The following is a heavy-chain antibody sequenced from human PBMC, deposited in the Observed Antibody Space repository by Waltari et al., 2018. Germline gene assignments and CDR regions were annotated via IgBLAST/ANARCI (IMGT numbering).Heavy chain of an antibody. V-gene: IGHV4-39*01. Sequence: QLQLQESGPGLVKPWETLSLTCTVSGGSVSSNYNWGWIRQTPGKGLEWVGNMQYAGSTFYHPSLRSRVTISLDTSKNQFSLWLSSVGAADTGVYFCGRIAFGDEGVYGKKGGQGNLVTVSS. CDR3: GRIAFGDEGVYGKK. D-gene: IGHD4-17*01. CDR2: MQYAGST. CDR1: GGSVSSNYN. J-gene: IGHJ4*02.